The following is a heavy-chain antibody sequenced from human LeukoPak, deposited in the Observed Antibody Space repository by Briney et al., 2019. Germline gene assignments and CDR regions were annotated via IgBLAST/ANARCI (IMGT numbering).Heavy chain of an antibody. CDR3: VRDGSSWYH. CDR1: GFTFSDFH. V-gene: IGHV3-11*05. J-gene: IGHJ5*02. CDR2: ISSSGRFT. Sequence: GGSLRLSCAASGFTFSDFHMSWVRQAPGKGLEWVSYISSSGRFTNYADSVKGRFNISRDNAKNSLFLQMNSLRAEDTAVYYCVRDGSSWYHWGQGTLVTVSS. D-gene: IGHD6-13*01.